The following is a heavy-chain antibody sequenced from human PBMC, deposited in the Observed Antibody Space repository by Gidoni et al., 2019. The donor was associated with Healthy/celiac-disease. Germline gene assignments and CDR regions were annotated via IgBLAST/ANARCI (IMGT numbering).Heavy chain of an antibody. CDR2: KANSYAT. D-gene: IGHD2-2*02. V-gene: IGHV3-73*01. Sequence: KANSYATAYAASVKGRFTISRDDSKNTAYLQMNSLKTEDTAVYYCTRRDCSSTSCYTQNDYWGQGTLVTVSS. J-gene: IGHJ4*02. CDR3: TRRDCSSTSCYTQNDY.